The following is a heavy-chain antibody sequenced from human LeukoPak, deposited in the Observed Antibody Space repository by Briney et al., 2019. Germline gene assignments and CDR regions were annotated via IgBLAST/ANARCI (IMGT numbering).Heavy chain of an antibody. J-gene: IGHJ4*02. CDR1: GGTFSSYA. Sequence: APVKVSCKASGGTFSSYAISCVRHAPGQGLEWMGGIIPIFGTANYAQKFQGRVTITADESTSTAYMELSSLRSEDTAVYYCALNYDSSGYYSDYWGQGTLVTVSS. D-gene: IGHD3-22*01. CDR2: IIPIFGTA. V-gene: IGHV1-69*13. CDR3: ALNYDSSGYYSDY.